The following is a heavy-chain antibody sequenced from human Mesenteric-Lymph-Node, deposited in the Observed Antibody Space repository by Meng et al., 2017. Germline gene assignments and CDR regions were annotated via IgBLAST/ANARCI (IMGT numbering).Heavy chain of an antibody. CDR2: INHSGSA. CDR3: ATLGATKAGDNDAFDI. J-gene: IGHJ3*02. CDR1: GGSFSAYY. D-gene: IGHD1-26*01. Sequence: SETLSLTCAVYGGSFSAYYWSWIRQPPGKGLEWIGEINHSGSANYNPSLKSRVTISVDTSKNQFSLKLSSVTAADTAVYYCATLGATKAGDNDAFDIWGQGTMVTVSS. V-gene: IGHV4-34*01.